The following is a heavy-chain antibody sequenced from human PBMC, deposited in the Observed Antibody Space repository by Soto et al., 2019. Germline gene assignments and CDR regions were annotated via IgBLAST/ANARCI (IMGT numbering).Heavy chain of an antibody. D-gene: IGHD2-2*01. J-gene: IGHJ4*02. Sequence: SETLSLTCTVSGGSISSYYWNWIRQPPGKGLEWIGFIWYSESSNYNPSLKSRVTISLDTSKNQFSLKLSSVTAADTAVYYCARAVLPATAPFDYWGQGTLVTVSS. CDR3: ARAVLPATAPFDY. CDR2: IWYSESS. CDR1: GGSISSYY. V-gene: IGHV4-59*01.